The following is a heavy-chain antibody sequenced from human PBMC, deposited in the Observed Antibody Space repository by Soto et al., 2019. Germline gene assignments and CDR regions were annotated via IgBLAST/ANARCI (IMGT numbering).Heavy chain of an antibody. CDR1: GYTFTSYA. D-gene: IGHD3-9*01. Sequence: GASVKVSCKASGYTFTSYAMHWVRQAPGQRLEWMGWINAGNGNTKYSQKFQGGVTITRDTSASTAYMELSSLRSEDTAVYYCARALGVLRYFDWLLSYGMDVWGQGTTVTVSS. CDR2: INAGNGNT. V-gene: IGHV1-3*01. CDR3: ARALGVLRYFDWLLSYGMDV. J-gene: IGHJ6*02.